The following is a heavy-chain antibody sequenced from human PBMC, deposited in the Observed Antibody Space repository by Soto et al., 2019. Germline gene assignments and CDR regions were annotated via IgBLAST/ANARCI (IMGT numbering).Heavy chain of an antibody. CDR3: AILRPELTPIKKYFHH. CDR1: GFTFSSFA. D-gene: IGHD3-10*01. CDR2: ISGSGDNS. J-gene: IGHJ1*01. Sequence: EVQLLESGGGLVQPGGSLRLSCAASGFTFSSFAMSWVRQAPGKGLEWVSAISGSGDNSYYADSAKGRFTISRDNSKNTLFLQVNNLRGEDTALNYCAILRPELTPIKKYFHHGGQGTLVTVSS. V-gene: IGHV3-23*01.